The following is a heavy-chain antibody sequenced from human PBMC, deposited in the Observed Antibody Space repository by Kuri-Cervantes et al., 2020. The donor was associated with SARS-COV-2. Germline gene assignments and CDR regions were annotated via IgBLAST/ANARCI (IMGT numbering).Heavy chain of an antibody. CDR2: INPNSGGT. Sequence: ASVKVSCKASGYTFSSYYMYWVRQAPGQGLEWMGWINPNSGGTNYAQNFQGWVTMTRDTSISTAYMELSRPRSDDTAVYYCARGMVRGIIRYYYYAMDVWGQGTTVTVSS. V-gene: IGHV1-2*04. J-gene: IGHJ6*02. CDR1: GYTFSSYY. D-gene: IGHD3-10*01. CDR3: ARGMVRGIIRYYYYAMDV.